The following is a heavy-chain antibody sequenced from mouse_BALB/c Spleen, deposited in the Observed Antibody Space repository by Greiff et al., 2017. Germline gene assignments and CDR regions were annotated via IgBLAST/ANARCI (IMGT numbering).Heavy chain of an antibody. V-gene: IGHV5-6-3*01. CDR1: GFTFSSYG. CDR2: INSNGGST. J-gene: IGHJ3*01. CDR3: AREIEPDYYGSSPSWFAY. Sequence: EVKLMESGGGLVQPGGSLKLSCAASGFTFSSYGMSWVRQTPDKRLELVATINSNGGSTYYPDSVKGRFTISRDNAKNTLYLQMSSLKSEDTAMYYCAREIEPDYYGSSPSWFAYWGQGTLVTVSA. D-gene: IGHD1-1*01.